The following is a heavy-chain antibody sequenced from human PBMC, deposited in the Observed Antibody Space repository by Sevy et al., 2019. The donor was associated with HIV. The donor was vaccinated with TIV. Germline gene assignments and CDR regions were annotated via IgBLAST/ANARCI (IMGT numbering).Heavy chain of an antibody. Sequence: SETLSLTCAVYGGSFSGYYWSWIRQPPGKGLEWIGEINHSGSTNYNPSLKSRVTISGDTSKNQFSLKLSSVTAADTAVYYCARHCSSNSCSHAFDIWGQRTLVTVSS. CDR3: ARHCSSNSCSHAFDI. J-gene: IGHJ3*02. CDR2: INHSGST. V-gene: IGHV4-34*01. CDR1: GGSFSGYY. D-gene: IGHD2-2*01.